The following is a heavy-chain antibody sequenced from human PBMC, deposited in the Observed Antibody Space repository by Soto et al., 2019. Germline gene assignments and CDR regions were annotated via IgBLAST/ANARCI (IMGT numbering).Heavy chain of an antibody. J-gene: IGHJ4*02. CDR2: IGRVSTYI. CDR1: GFPFSSFS. Sequence: QLVESRGGLVKPGGSLRLSCVASGFPFSSFSLNWIRQAPGKGLEWVSSIGRVSTYIYYADSVRGRFTVSRDNAKNSVYLQMNGLTAEDSGIYYCARVTAGSGSYQIDLWGQGTLVTVSS. CDR3: ARVTAGSGSYQIDL. D-gene: IGHD3-10*01. V-gene: IGHV3-21*02.